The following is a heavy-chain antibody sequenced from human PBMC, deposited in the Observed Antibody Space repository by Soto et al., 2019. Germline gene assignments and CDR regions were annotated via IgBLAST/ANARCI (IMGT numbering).Heavy chain of an antibody. CDR3: ARGWESSVSTWSFGGF. V-gene: IGHV1-69*02. J-gene: IGHJ4*02. D-gene: IGHD3-16*01. CDR2: IIPFLGVT. CDR1: GGTYSPYT. Sequence: QVQLVQSGAEVKKPGSSVKVSCKSSGGTYSPYTINWVRQAPGQGLEWMGRIIPFLGVTNYGLKFQARVTITADKATNTADRELRGLRVEDTAGDYCARGWESSVSTWSFGGFWGRGTLVTVSS.